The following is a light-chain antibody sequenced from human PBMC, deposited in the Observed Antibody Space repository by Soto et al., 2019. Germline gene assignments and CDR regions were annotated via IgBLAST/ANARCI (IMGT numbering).Light chain of an antibody. V-gene: IGKV1-39*01. CDR2: AAS. CDR1: QSISNY. CDR3: QQSYSTPFT. Sequence: DLQMTQSPSSLSVSVGDSVTITCRASQSISNYLNWYQQKPGKAPKLLVYAASSLQSGVPSRFSGSGSWTDFTLTISSLQPEDFATYYCQQSYSTPFTFGPGTKVDIK. J-gene: IGKJ3*01.